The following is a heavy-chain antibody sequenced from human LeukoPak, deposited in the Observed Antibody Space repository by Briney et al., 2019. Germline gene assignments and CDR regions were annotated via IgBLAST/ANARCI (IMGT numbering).Heavy chain of an antibody. Sequence: ASVKVSCKASGYTFTGYYMHWVRQAPGRGPEWMGWISPNNGDTRYSQKFQGRVTMTTDTSISTAYMELSGLTSDYTAVYYCAAPGYKYGYVLDHWGQGTLVTVSS. D-gene: IGHD5-18*01. CDR3: AAPGYKYGYVLDH. V-gene: IGHV1-2*02. CDR1: GYTFTGYY. CDR2: ISPNNGDT. J-gene: IGHJ4*02.